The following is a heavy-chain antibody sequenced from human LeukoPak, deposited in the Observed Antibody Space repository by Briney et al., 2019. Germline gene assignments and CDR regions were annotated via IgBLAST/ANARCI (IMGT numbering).Heavy chain of an antibody. D-gene: IGHD2-2*01. Sequence: PGGSLRLSCAASGFTFSSYWMHWVRQAPGKGLEWVAVISYDGSNKYYADSVKGRFTISRDNSKNTLYLQMNSLRAEDTAVYYCARVDQLLSGSFDYWGQGTLVTVSS. CDR2: ISYDGSNK. CDR1: GFTFSSYW. V-gene: IGHV3-30-3*01. J-gene: IGHJ4*02. CDR3: ARVDQLLSGSFDY.